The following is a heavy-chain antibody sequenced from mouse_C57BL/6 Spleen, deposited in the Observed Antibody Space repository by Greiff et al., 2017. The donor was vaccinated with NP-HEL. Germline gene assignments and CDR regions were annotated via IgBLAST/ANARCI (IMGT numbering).Heavy chain of an antibody. D-gene: IGHD2-3*01. V-gene: IGHV1-74*01. J-gene: IGHJ3*01. Sequence: VQLQQSGAELVKPGASVKVSCKASGYTFTSYWMHWVKQRPGQGLEWIGRIHSSASDTNYNQKFKGKATLTVDKSYSTAYMQLSSLTSEDSAVYYCAIEDGSPAWFAYWGQGTLVTVSA. CDR1: GYTFTSYW. CDR3: AIEDGSPAWFAY. CDR2: IHSSASDT.